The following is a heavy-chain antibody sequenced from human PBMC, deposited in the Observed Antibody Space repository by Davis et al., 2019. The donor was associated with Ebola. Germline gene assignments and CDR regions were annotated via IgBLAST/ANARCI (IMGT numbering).Heavy chain of an antibody. CDR1: GGSISSGGYY. CDR3: ARGDSSDGMDV. D-gene: IGHD3-22*01. Sequence: SETLSLTCAVSGGSISSGGYYWSWIRQHPGKGLEWIGYIHNSGSTSYNPSLKSRVSVSIDRSKNQFSLKLSSVTAADTAVYYCARGDSSDGMDVWGKGTTVTVSS. V-gene: IGHV4-31*11. J-gene: IGHJ6*04. CDR2: IHNSGST.